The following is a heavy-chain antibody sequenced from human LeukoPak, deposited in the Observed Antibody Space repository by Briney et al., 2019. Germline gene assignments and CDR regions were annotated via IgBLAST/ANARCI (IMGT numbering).Heavy chain of an antibody. J-gene: IGHJ4*02. Sequence: GATVKVSCKASGYTFTDYYMHWVRQAPGQGLEWMGWINPNSGGTNYAQKFQGRVTMTRDTSISTAYMELSRLRSDDTAVYYCARINPYYYGSGSYYTTDYYFDYWGQGTRVTVSS. CDR3: ARINPYYYGSGSYYTTDYYFDY. CDR2: INPNSGGT. D-gene: IGHD3-10*01. CDR1: GYTFTDYY. V-gene: IGHV1-2*02.